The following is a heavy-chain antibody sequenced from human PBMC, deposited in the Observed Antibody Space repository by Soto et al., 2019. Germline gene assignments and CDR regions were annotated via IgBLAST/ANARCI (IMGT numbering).Heavy chain of an antibody. V-gene: IGHV4-34*01. CDR3: ARHRVTIFGVVRTPKAMDV. CDR2: INHSGST. CDR1: GGSFSGYY. Sequence: SETLSLTCAVYGGSFSGYYWSWIRQPPGKGLEWIGEINHSGSTNYNPSLKSRVTISVDTSKNQFSLKLSSVTAADTAVYYCARHRVTIFGVVRTPKAMDVWGKGTTVTVSS. D-gene: IGHD3-3*01. J-gene: IGHJ6*03.